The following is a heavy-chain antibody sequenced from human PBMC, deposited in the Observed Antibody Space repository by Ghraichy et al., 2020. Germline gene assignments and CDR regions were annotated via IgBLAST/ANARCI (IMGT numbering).Heavy chain of an antibody. Sequence: LSLTCAASGFTLSNYEMNWVRQAPGKGLEWISYISSGAGTIYYADSVRGRFTISRDNAKNSLYLQMNSLRAEDTAVYYCAREGGDYGDYYWYFDLWGRGTLVTVSS. V-gene: IGHV3-48*03. J-gene: IGHJ2*01. CDR2: ISSGAGTI. D-gene: IGHD4-17*01. CDR3: AREGGDYGDYYWYFDL. CDR1: GFTLSNYE.